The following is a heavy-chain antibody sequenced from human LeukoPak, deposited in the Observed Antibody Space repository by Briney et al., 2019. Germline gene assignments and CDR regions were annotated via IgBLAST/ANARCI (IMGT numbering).Heavy chain of an antibody. CDR1: GGSISSGSSY. J-gene: IGHJ5*02. Sequence: SETLSLTCTVSGGSISSGSSYWSWIRQPAGKGLEWIGRIYTSGNTNYKPSLQSRVTISVDTAKNQFSLKLSSVTSADTAVYYCTRGDNTWGQGTLVTVSS. D-gene: IGHD2/OR15-2a*01. CDR3: TRGDNT. CDR2: IYTSGNT. V-gene: IGHV4-61*02.